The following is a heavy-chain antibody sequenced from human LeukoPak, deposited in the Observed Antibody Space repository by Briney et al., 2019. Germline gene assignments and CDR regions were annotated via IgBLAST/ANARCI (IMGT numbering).Heavy chain of an antibody. CDR3: AAQPDY. Sequence: SETLSLTCTVSGYSISNAYYWGWIRQPPGKGLGWIGSIYYSGTTYYNPSLKSRVTISVDTSKNQFSLKLTSVTAADTAVYYCAAQPDYWGQGTLVTVSS. V-gene: IGHV4-38-2*02. CDR2: IYYSGTT. D-gene: IGHD1-14*01. CDR1: GYSISNAYY. J-gene: IGHJ4*02.